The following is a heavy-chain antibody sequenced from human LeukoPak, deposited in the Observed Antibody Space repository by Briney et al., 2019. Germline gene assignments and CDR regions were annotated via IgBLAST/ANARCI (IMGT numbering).Heavy chain of an antibody. CDR1: GFIFSNYS. CDR3: AKCPSGVLRYFAPIDY. V-gene: IGHV3-30*18. CDR2: ISSDGSNK. J-gene: IGHJ4*02. D-gene: IGHD3-9*01. Sequence: TGGSLRLSCAASGFIFSNYSMNWVRQAPGKGLEWVAVISSDGSNKYYADSVKGRFTISRDNSKNTLYLQMNSLRAEDTAVYYCAKCPSGVLRYFAPIDYWGQGTLVTVSS.